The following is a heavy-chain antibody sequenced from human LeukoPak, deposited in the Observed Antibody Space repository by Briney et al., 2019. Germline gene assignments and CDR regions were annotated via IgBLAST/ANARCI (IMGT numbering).Heavy chain of an antibody. CDR1: GFTFSSYA. CDR3: AKADYGDYVYYGMDV. V-gene: IGHV3-23*01. J-gene: IGHJ6*02. D-gene: IGHD4-17*01. CDR2: ISGSGGST. Sequence: GGAPRLSCAASGFTFSSYAMSGVRQAPGKGREWVAAISGSGGSTYYADSVKGRFTISRDNSKNTLYLQMNSLRAEDTAVYYCAKADYGDYVYYGMDVWGQGTTVTVSS.